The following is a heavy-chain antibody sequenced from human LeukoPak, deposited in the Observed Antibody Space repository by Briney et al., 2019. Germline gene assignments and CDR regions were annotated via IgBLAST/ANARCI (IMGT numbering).Heavy chain of an antibody. CDR3: ASRPADTTWYGVFDY. D-gene: IGHD3-10*01. CDR1: GGSLNRHY. CDR2: IFNTGNT. Sequence: SETLSLTCSVSGGSLNRHYWSWIRQPPGKRLEWLGYIFNTGNTNYNPSLASLVTMSVDTSRAQFFLRLSPVTAADTAIYYCASRPADTTWYGVFDYWSQGTLVTVSS. J-gene: IGHJ4*02. V-gene: IGHV4-59*11.